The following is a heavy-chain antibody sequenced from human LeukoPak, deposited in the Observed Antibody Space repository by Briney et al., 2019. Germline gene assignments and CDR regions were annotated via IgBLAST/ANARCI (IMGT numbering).Heavy chain of an antibody. CDR1: GFTFSSYS. J-gene: IGHJ4*02. Sequence: PGGSLRLSCAASGFTFSSYSMNWVRQAPGKGLEWVSGISWNSGSIGYADSVKGRFTISRDNAKNSLYLQMNSLRAEDAALYYCAAHPPGYSSSWGSVVDYWGQGTLVTVSS. CDR3: AAHPPGYSSSWGSVVDY. CDR2: ISWNSGSI. V-gene: IGHV3-9*01. D-gene: IGHD6-13*01.